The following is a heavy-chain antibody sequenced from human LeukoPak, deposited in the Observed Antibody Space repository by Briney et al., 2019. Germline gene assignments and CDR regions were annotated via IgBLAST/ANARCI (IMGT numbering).Heavy chain of an antibody. Sequence: SVKGRFTIARDNAKNSLYLQMNSLRADDTAVYYCARYSPGTIGTTWWGLFDPWGKGNLVTVSS. J-gene: IGHJ5*02. V-gene: IGHV3-21*01. CDR3: ARYSPGTIGTTWWGLFDP. D-gene: IGHD1-1*01.